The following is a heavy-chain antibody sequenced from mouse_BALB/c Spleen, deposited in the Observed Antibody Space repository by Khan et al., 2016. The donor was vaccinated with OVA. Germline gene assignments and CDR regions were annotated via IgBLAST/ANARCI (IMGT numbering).Heavy chain of an antibody. CDR2: IWSDGST. D-gene: IGHD2-10*01. CDR1: GFSLTSYG. Sequence: VQLQESGPGLVAPSQSLSITCTISGFSLTSYGIHWVRQPPGKGLEWLVVIWSDGSTTYNSTLKSRLSITKDNSKSQIFLKMNSLQTDDTAMYFCARQPYYRYYALDYWGQGTSVTVSS. V-gene: IGHV2-6-1*01. CDR3: ARQPYYRYYALDY. J-gene: IGHJ4*01.